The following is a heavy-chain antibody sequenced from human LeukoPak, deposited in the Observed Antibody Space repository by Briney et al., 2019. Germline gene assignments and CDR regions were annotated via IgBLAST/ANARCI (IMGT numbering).Heavy chain of an antibody. CDR2: INHSGST. CDR1: GGSISSYY. V-gene: IGHV4-34*01. Sequence: PSETLSLTCTVSGGSISSYYWSWIRQPPGKGLEWIGEINHSGSTNYNPSLKSRVTISVDTSKNQFSLKLSSVTAADTAVYYCARDHVVVVVAATPQDYYYYGMDVWGQGTTVTVSS. J-gene: IGHJ6*02. CDR3: ARDHVVVVVAATPQDYYYYGMDV. D-gene: IGHD2-15*01.